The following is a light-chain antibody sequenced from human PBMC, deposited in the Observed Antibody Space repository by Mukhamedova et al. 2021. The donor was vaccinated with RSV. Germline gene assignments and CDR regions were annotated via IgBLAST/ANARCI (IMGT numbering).Light chain of an antibody. Sequence: WYQRRVHGKAPKLLIYAASTLQSVVPSRFSGSGSGTDFTLTISSLQPEDVATYYCHKYYGAPWMFGQGTKVEIK. V-gene: IGKV1-27*01. J-gene: IGKJ1*01. CDR2: AAS. CDR3: HKYYGAPWM.